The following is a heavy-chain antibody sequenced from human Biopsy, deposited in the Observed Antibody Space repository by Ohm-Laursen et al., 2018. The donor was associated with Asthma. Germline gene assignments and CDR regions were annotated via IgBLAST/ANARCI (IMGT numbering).Heavy chain of an antibody. CDR1: GGSFSNFA. CDR3: ARCQVGYSSGWSLLLKKIYYSGMDV. CDR2: IMTVFGTT. Sequence: SVKVSCKASGGSFSNFAFSWVRQAPGQGLEGLGGIMTVFGTTNYAQKFQGRVTITADESTSTAYMEVTSLRSEDTAIYYCARCQVGYSSGWSLLLKKIYYSGMDVWGQGTAVTVSS. J-gene: IGHJ6*02. D-gene: IGHD6-19*01. V-gene: IGHV1-69*13.